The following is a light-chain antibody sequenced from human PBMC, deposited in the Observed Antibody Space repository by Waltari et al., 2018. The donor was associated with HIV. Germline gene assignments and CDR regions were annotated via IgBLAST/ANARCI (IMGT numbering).Light chain of an antibody. Sequence: EIVLTQSPVTLSLSPGERAALSCRASQSVGYFLAWYQQKPGQPPRLLISAVSKWAAGTPARFSGSGSKTNFTLTISALEPEDFVVYYCQQRINWPLTFGGGTRLEIK. CDR1: QSVGYF. CDR2: AVS. V-gene: IGKV3-11*01. CDR3: QQRINWPLT. J-gene: IGKJ4*01.